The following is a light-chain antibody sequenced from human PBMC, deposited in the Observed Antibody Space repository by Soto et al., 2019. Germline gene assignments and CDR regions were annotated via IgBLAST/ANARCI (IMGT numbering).Light chain of an antibody. CDR1: QGIGSY. CDR3: QQSYSTTWT. CDR2: AAS. J-gene: IGKJ1*01. Sequence: DIQMTQSPSSLSASVGERVTITCRASQGIGSYLNWYQQKPGKAPKLLIYAASSLQSGVPSRFSGSGSETDFTLTISSLQPEDFATYSCQQSYSTTWTFGQGTKVDIK. V-gene: IGKV1-39*01.